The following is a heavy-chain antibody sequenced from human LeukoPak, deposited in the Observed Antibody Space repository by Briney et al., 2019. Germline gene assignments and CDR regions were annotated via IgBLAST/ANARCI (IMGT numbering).Heavy chain of an antibody. J-gene: IGHJ4*02. Sequence: GGSLRLSCAASGFSFTTYWMSWVRQAPGKGLEWVANIRQHGSDKYYADSVKGRFTISRDNSKNTLYLQMNSLRAEDTAVYYCARPKTYYYDSSASFDYWGQGTLVTVSS. CDR2: IRQHGSDK. CDR1: GFSFTTYW. V-gene: IGHV3-7*01. CDR3: ARPKTYYYDSSASFDY. D-gene: IGHD3-22*01.